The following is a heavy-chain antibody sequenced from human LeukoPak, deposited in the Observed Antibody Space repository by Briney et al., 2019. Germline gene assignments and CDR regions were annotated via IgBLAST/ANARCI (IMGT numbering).Heavy chain of an antibody. Sequence: ASVTVSYTASGYTFTNYYMHWVRQAPGPGLGWMGIINPSGGSTSYAQKFQGRVTMTRDTSTSTVYMELSSLRSEDTAVYYCARGSMSPSMDVWGKGTTVTVSS. CDR3: ARGSMSPSMDV. V-gene: IGHV1-46*01. CDR2: INPSGGST. J-gene: IGHJ6*03. CDR1: GYTFTNYY.